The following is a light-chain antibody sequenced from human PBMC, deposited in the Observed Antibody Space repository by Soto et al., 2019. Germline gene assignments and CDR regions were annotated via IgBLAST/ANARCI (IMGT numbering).Light chain of an antibody. V-gene: IGKV3-11*01. Sequence: EVVMTQSPATLSVXPGEXXTLSCRASQSVSSYLAWYQQKPGQAPRLLIYDASNRATGIPARFSGSGSGTDFTLTISSLEPEDFAVYYCQQRSNWLTFGGGTKVDIK. J-gene: IGKJ4*01. CDR1: QSVSSY. CDR2: DAS. CDR3: QQRSNWLT.